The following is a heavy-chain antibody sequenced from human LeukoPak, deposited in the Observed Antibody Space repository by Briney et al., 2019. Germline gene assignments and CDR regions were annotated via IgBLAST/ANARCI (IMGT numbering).Heavy chain of an antibody. CDR3: ARATYYYDTSGSLYYFDY. V-gene: IGHV4-59*01. J-gene: IGHJ4*02. CDR2: IYYSGST. Sequence: SETLSLTCTVSGGSISNYYSSWIRQPPGKGLEWIGYIYYSGSTNYNPSLKSRVTISVDTSKNQFSLKLSSVTAADTAVYYCARATYYYDTSGSLYYFDYWGQGTLVTVSS. D-gene: IGHD3-22*01. CDR1: GGSISNYY.